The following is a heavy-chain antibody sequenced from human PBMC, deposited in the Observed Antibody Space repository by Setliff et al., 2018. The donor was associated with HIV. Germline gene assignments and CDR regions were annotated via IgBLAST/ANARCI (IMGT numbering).Heavy chain of an antibody. D-gene: IGHD3-10*01. Sequence: SETLSLTCSVSGGSVTSDISFWTWIRQHPGEGLEWIGYIYYTGSTYYNPSLKSRVTISIDTSKNQFSLNLSSVTAADSAVYYCAKLSRLTSLRNAFDIWGQGAVVTVS. CDR3: AKLSRLTSLRNAFDI. CDR2: IYYTGST. CDR1: GGSVTSDISF. J-gene: IGHJ3*02. V-gene: IGHV4-31*03.